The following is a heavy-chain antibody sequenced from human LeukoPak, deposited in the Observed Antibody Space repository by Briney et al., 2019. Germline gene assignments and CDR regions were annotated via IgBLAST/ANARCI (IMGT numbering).Heavy chain of an antibody. V-gene: IGHV5-51*01. D-gene: IGHD3-22*01. J-gene: IGHJ4*02. CDR3: ARRSYYDSGGYYYDF. CDR1: GYIFTNYW. Sequence: RESLKISCKGSGYIFTNYWIAWVRQMPGKGLEWMGIIYPDDSDTRYSPSFQGQVTISADKSISTAYLQWSSLKASDTAMYYCARRSYYDSGGYYYDFWGQGTLVTVSS. CDR2: IYPDDSDT.